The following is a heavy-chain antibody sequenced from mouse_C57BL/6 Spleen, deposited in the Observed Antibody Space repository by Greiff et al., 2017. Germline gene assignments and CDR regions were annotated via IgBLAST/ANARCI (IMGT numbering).Heavy chain of an antibody. Sequence: QVQLQQSGPELVKPGASVKISCKASGYAFSSSWMNWVKQRPGKGLEWIGRIYPGDGDTNYNGKFKGKATLTADKSSSTAYMQLSSLTSEDSAVYFCARETAAQAGLAYWGQGTLVTVSA. CDR3: ARETAAQAGLAY. CDR2: IYPGDGDT. D-gene: IGHD3-2*02. J-gene: IGHJ3*01. CDR1: GYAFSSSW. V-gene: IGHV1-82*01.